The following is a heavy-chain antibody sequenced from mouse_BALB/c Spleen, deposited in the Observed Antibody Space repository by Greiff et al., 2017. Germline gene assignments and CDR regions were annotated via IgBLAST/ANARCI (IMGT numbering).Heavy chain of an antibody. CDR2: ISNGGGST. V-gene: IGHV5-12-2*01. Sequence: EVQVVESGGGLVQPGGSLKLSCAASGFTFSSYTMSWVRQTPEKRLEWVAYISNGGGSTYYPDTVKGRFTISRDNAKNTLYLQMSSLKSEDTAMYYCARHGPYYYGSSLYAMDYWGQGTSVTVSS. CDR3: ARHGPYYYGSSLYAMDY. CDR1: GFTFSSYT. D-gene: IGHD1-1*01. J-gene: IGHJ4*01.